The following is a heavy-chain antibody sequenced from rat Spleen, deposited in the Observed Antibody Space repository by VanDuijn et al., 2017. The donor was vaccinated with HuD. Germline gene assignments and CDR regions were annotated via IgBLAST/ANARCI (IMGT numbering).Heavy chain of an antibody. Sequence: EVQLVESDGGLVQPGRSLKLSCAASGFTFSDYYMAWVRQAPKKGLEWVASISFEGSSTYYGDSVKGRFTISRDNAKSTLYLQMNSLRSEDTATYYCARQDYGSKRGPYYFDYWGQGVMVTVSS. CDR3: ARQDYGSKRGPYYFDY. D-gene: IGHD1-9*01. V-gene: IGHV5-22*01. J-gene: IGHJ2*01. CDR1: GFTFSDYY. CDR2: ISFEGSST.